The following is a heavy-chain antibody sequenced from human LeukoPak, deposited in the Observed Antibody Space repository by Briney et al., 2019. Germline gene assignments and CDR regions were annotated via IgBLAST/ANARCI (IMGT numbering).Heavy chain of an antibody. CDR1: GYTFTGYY. CDR3: ARVGSPGSVLRFLEWFLDY. J-gene: IGHJ4*02. Sequence: ASVKVSCKASGYTFTGYYMHWVRQAPGQGLEWMGWINPNSGGTNYAQKFQGRVTMTRDTSISTAYMELSRLRSDDTAVYYCARVGSPGSVLRFLEWFLDYWGQGTLVTVSS. D-gene: IGHD3-3*01. V-gene: IGHV1-2*02. CDR2: INPNSGGT.